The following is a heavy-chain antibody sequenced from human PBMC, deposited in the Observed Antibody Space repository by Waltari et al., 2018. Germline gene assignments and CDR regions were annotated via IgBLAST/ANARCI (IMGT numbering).Heavy chain of an antibody. CDR2: MNPNSGNT. Sequence: QVQLVQSGAEVKKPGASVKDSCKASGYTFTSYDINWVRQATGQGLEWMGWMNPNSGNTGYAQKFQGRVTMTRNTSISTAYMELSSLRSEDTAVYYCARGRVAPTPTGMDVWGQGTTVTVSS. D-gene: IGHD2-15*01. J-gene: IGHJ6*02. CDR3: ARGRVAPTPTGMDV. CDR1: GYTFTSYD. V-gene: IGHV1-8*01.